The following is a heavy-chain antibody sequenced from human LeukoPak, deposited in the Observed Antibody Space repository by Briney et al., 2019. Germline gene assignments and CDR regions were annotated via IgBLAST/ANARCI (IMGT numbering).Heavy chain of an antibody. V-gene: IGHV4-30-2*01. CDR2: IYHSGST. CDR3: ARDIRGTAARPDNWFDP. CDR1: GGSISSGGYY. Sequence: PSETLSLTCTVSGGSISSGGYYWSWIRQPPGKGLEWIGYIYHSGSTYYNPSLKSRVTMSVDTSKNQFSLKLSSVTAADTAVYYCARDIRGTAARPDNWFDPWGQGTLVTVSS. D-gene: IGHD6-6*01. J-gene: IGHJ5*02.